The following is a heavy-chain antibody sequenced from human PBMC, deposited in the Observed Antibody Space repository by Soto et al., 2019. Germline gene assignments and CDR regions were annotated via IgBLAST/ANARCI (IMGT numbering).Heavy chain of an antibody. J-gene: IGHJ4*02. CDR1: GDSVSSTSAA. CDR3: ARGSYYSGWV. V-gene: IGHV6-1*01. D-gene: IGHD6-19*01. Sequence: QTLSLTCAISGDSVSSTSAAWSLIRQSPSRGLEWLGRTYYRSKWYSDYAVSVKSRITINPDTSKNQFSLQLNSVTPEDTAVYYCARGSYYSGWVWGQGTLVTVSS. CDR2: TYYRSKWYS.